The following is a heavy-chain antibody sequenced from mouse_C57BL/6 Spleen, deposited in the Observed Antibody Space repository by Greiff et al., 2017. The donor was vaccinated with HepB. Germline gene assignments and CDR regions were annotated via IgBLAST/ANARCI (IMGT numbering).Heavy chain of an antibody. V-gene: IGHV1-52*01. D-gene: IGHD1-1*01. CDR2: IDPSDSET. CDR3: ARLGVTTVVAPFDY. CDR1: GYTFTSYW. J-gene: IGHJ2*01. Sequence: QVQLQQSGAELVRPGSSVKLSCKASGYTFTSYWMHWVKQRPIQGLEWIGNIDPSDSETHYNQKFKDKATLTVDKSSSTAYMQLSSLTSEDSAVYYCARLGVTTVVAPFDYWGQGTTLTVSS.